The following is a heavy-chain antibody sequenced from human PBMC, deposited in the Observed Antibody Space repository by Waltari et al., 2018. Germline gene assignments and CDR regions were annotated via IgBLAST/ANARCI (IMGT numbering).Heavy chain of an antibody. CDR1: GCIFSGCW. CDR3: ATMGVGRFDY. J-gene: IGHJ4*02. D-gene: IGHD2-8*01. Sequence: EVQLVESGGGLVQPGGSLRLSCAASGCIFSGCWMSWVGQAPGKGLEWVAKIKEDGSEKDYVDSVKGRFTISRDNAKNSLYLQMDSLRAEDTAVYYCATMGVGRFDYWGQGTLVTVSS. CDR2: IKEDGSEK. V-gene: IGHV3-7*02.